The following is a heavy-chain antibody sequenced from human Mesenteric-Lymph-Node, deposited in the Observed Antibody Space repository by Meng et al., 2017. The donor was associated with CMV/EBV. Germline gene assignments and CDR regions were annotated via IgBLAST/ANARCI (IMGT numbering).Heavy chain of an antibody. CDR3: TRVGYCIGPTCYAWVLFH. D-gene: IGHD2-2*01. Sequence: GESLKISCAAPGFTFSGSYMSWIRQAPGKGLEWVSYTCGSGDIKYHADSVKGRFTISRDNAKKSLYLQMNSLRAEDTAVYCCTRVGYCIGPTCYAWVLFHWGQGTLVTVSS. V-gene: IGHV3-11*01. J-gene: IGHJ1*01. CDR1: GFTFSGSY. CDR2: TCGSGDIK.